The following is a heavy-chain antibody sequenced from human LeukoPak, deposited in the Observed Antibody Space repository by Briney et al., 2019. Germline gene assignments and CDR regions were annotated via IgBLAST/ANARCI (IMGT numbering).Heavy chain of an antibody. V-gene: IGHV3-23*01. D-gene: IGHD1-1*01. Sequence: VSLRLSCAASGFTFSSYAMSWVRQAPGKGLGWVSSIGGGGVDTYYADSVKGRFTISRDNSKNTLYLQMNSLRVEDTAVYYCAKDPPTTGTTFDNWGRGTLVTVSS. CDR1: GFTFSSYA. CDR2: IGGGGVDT. J-gene: IGHJ4*02. CDR3: AKDPPTTGTTFDN.